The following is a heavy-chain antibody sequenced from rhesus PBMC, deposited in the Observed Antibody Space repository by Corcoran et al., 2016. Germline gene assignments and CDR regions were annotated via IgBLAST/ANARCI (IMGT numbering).Heavy chain of an antibody. CDR2: INGNSGNT. Sequence: QVQLQESGPGLVKPSETLSLTGAVSGGSFSNYWWSWIRQPPGKGLEWIGEINGNSGNTNHNPSLKSRVTISKDASKNQFSLKLSSVTAADTAVYWCARLYYFDSGYGFDYWGQGVLVTVSS. CDR3: ARLYYFDSGYGFDY. V-gene: IGHV4-80*01. J-gene: IGHJ4*01. CDR1: GGSFSNYW. D-gene: IGHD3-28*01.